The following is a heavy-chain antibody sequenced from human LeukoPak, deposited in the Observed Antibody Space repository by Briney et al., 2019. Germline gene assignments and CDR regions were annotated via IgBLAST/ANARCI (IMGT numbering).Heavy chain of an antibody. CDR3: ARDHYGTIDY. J-gene: IGHJ4*02. CDR1: GYTFTCYG. CDR2: ISGYNGNT. D-gene: IGHD4-17*01. V-gene: IGHV1-18*01. Sequence: ASVKVSRKSSGYTFTCYGISWVRQAPGQGLEWMGWISGYNGNTNYAQKLQGRVTMTTDTSTSTAYMELRSLRSDDTAVYYCARDHYGTIDYWGQGTLVTVSS.